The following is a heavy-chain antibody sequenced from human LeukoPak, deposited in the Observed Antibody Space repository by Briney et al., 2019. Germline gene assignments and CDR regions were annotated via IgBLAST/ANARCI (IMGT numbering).Heavy chain of an antibody. CDR2: IRYDGSNK. D-gene: IGHD2-15*01. J-gene: IGHJ6*03. CDR1: GFTFSTYG. Sequence: GGSLRLSCAASGFTFSTYGIHWVRQAPGQGLEWVAFIRYDGSNKYYADSVRGRFTISRDSSKNTLYLQMNSLRAEDTAVYYCAREYCSGGSCDESMDVWGKGTTVTVSS. V-gene: IGHV3-30*02. CDR3: AREYCSGGSCDESMDV.